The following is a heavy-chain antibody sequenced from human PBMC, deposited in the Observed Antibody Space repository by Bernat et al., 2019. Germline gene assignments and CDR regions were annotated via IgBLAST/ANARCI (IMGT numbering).Heavy chain of an antibody. Sequence: EVQLVESGGGLVKPGGSLRLSCAASGFTFSSYSMNWVRQAPGKGLEWVSSISSSSSYIYYADSVKGRFTISRDNAKNSLYLQMNSLRAEDTAVYYCVKAYDSSGYYYQPYYFDYWGQGTLVTVSS. CDR3: VKAYDSSGYYYQPYYFDY. D-gene: IGHD3-22*01. CDR2: ISSSSSYI. J-gene: IGHJ4*02. V-gene: IGHV3-21*01. CDR1: GFTFSSYS.